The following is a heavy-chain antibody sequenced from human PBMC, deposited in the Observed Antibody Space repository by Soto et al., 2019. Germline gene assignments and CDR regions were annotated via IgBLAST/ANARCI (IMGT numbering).Heavy chain of an antibody. J-gene: IGHJ6*02. V-gene: IGHV4-59*01. CDR2: IYYSGST. CDR1: GGSISSYY. CDR3: ARAAYYDSSGYYYPYYGMDV. D-gene: IGHD3-22*01. Sequence: PSETLSLTCTVSGGSISSYYWSWIRQPPGKGLEWIGYIYYSGSTNYNPSLKSRVTISVDTSKNQFSLKLSSVTAADTAVYYCARAAYYDSSGYYYPYYGMDVWGQGTTVTVSS.